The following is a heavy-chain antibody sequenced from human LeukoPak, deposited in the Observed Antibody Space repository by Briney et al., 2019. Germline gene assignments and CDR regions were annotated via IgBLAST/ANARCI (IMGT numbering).Heavy chain of an antibody. V-gene: IGHV3-74*03. CDR1: GFSFSRYC. Sequence: GGSLRLSCAASGFSFSRYCMQWVRQAPGQGLVWLSHINSDGSSTTYADSVRGRFTTSRDNAKNTLYLQINSLRVEDTAVYYCVRENYGVDYWGQGTLVAVSS. CDR3: VRENYGVDY. CDR2: INSDGSST. D-gene: IGHD3-10*01. J-gene: IGHJ4*02.